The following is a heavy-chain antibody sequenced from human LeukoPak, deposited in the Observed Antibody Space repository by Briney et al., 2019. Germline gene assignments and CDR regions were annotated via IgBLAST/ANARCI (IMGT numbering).Heavy chain of an antibody. D-gene: IGHD1-26*01. Sequence: GGSLRLSCSASGFTFSSYAMHWVRQAPGKGLEYVSAISGNGGSTYYADSVKGRFTISRDNSKNTLYLQMSSLRAEDTAVYYCVKDVVVGPTMFDYWVQGTLVTVSS. CDR1: GFTFSSYA. V-gene: IGHV3-64D*09. CDR2: ISGNGGST. J-gene: IGHJ4*02. CDR3: VKDVVVGPTMFDY.